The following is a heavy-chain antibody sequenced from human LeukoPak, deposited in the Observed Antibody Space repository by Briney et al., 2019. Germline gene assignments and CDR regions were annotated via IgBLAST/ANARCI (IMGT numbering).Heavy chain of an antibody. CDR2: ITSSGTTI. V-gene: IGHV3-11*04. D-gene: IGHD3-22*01. J-gene: IGHJ3*02. Sequence: GGSLRLSCAASGFTFSDYDMSWIRQAPGKGLEWVSYITSSGTTIYYADSVKGRFTISRDDARNSLYLQMNSLRVEDTAVYYCARDLDYDSSGYPAFDIWGQGTMVTVSS. CDR1: GFTFSDYD. CDR3: ARDLDYDSSGYPAFDI.